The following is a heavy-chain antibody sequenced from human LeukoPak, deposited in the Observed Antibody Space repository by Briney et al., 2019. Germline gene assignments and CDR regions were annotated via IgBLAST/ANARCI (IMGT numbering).Heavy chain of an antibody. CDR3: ARARRVFWSGYYRGPLYYYYMDV. CDR1: GFTFSSYW. CDR2: ISGSGGST. V-gene: IGHV3-23*01. D-gene: IGHD3-3*01. Sequence: GGSLRLSCAASGFTFSSYWMHWVRQAPGEGLVWVSAISGSGGSTYYADSVKGRFTISRDNSNNTQYLQMNSLRAEDTAVYYCARARRVFWSGYYRGPLYYYYMDVWGKGTTVTVSS. J-gene: IGHJ6*03.